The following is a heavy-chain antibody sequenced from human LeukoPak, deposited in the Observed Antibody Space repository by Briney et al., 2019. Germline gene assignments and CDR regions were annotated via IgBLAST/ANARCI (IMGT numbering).Heavy chain of an antibody. Sequence: PGGSLRLSCAASGFTFDSFSINWVRQAPGKGLEWVASMNQDGSEIHYVDSVKGRFTISRDNAKNSLFLQMNSLTADDTAVHYCVRAHHPGGWFDPWGQGTLVTVSS. V-gene: IGHV3-7*04. J-gene: IGHJ5*02. CDR3: VRAHHPGGWFDP. D-gene: IGHD3-10*01. CDR1: GFTFDSFS. CDR2: MNQDGSEI.